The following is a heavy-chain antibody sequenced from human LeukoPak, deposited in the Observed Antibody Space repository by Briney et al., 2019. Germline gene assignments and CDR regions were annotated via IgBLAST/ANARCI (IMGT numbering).Heavy chain of an antibody. J-gene: IGHJ4*02. CDR3: ARANIVATGKTFDY. Sequence: GGSLRLSCAASGFTFSSYWMSWVRQAPGKGLEWVANIKQDGSEKYYVDSVKGRFTISRDNAKNSLYLQMNSLRAEDTAVYYCARANIVATGKTFDYWGQGTLVTVSS. V-gene: IGHV3-7*01. CDR1: GFTFSSYW. D-gene: IGHD5-12*01. CDR2: IKQDGSEK.